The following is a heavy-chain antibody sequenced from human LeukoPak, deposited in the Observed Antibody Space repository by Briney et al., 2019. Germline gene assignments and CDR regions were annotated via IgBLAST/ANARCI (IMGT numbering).Heavy chain of an antibody. Sequence: GGSLRLSCAASGFTFSSYAMSWFRQAPGKGLEWVSGISGSGIGGRTHYADSVKGRFTISRDNSKNTLYLQMNSLRVEDTAVYYCAKVPSRDGYNLGYWGQGTLVTVSS. D-gene: IGHD5-24*01. CDR1: GFTFSSYA. CDR2: ISGSGIGGRT. V-gene: IGHV3-23*01. CDR3: AKVPSRDGYNLGY. J-gene: IGHJ4*02.